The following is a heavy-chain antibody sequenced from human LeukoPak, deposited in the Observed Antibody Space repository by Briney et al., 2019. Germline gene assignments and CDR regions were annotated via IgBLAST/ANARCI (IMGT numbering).Heavy chain of an antibody. CDR1: GFTFDDYA. CDR2: ISWDGGST. Sequence: PGGSLRLSCAASGFTFDDYAMHWVRQAPGKGLEWVSLISWDGGSTYYADSVKGRFTISGDNSKNSLYLQMNSLRAEDTALYYCAKLGPLGDTYPHNDAFDIWGQGTMVTVSS. D-gene: IGHD3-3*01. CDR3: AKLGPLGDTYPHNDAFDI. V-gene: IGHV3-43D*03. J-gene: IGHJ3*02.